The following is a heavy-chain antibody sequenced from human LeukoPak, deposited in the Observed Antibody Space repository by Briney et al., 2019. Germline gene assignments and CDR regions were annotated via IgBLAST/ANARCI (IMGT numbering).Heavy chain of an antibody. D-gene: IGHD6-19*01. J-gene: IGHJ4*02. Sequence: GGSLRLSCAASGFTFSSYAMSWVRQAPGKGLEWVSAISGNGGSTYYADSVKGRFTISRDNSKNTLYLQMNSLRAEDTAVYYCAKTNSSGWYRLGFDYWGQGTLVTVSS. CDR1: GFTFSSYA. V-gene: IGHV3-23*01. CDR2: ISGNGGST. CDR3: AKTNSSGWYRLGFDY.